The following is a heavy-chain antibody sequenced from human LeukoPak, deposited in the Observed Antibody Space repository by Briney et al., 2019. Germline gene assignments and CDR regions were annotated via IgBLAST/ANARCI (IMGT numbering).Heavy chain of an antibody. CDR3: ARGTWSRDGYTSLGY. CDR1: GGSISSYY. D-gene: IGHD5-24*01. Sequence: SETLSLTCTVSGGSISSYYWSWIRQPPGKGLEWIGYIYYSGSTNYNPSLKSRVTISVDTSKNQLSLELSSVTAADTAVYYCARGTWSRDGYTSLGYWGQGILVTVSS. V-gene: IGHV4-59*12. J-gene: IGHJ4*02. CDR2: IYYSGST.